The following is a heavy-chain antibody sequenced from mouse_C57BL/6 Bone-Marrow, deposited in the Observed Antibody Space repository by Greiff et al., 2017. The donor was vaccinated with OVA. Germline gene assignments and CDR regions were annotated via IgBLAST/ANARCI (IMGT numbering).Heavy chain of an antibody. CDR3: ARNWAGTVPCAY. J-gene: IGHJ3*01. CDR1: GFSLTSYG. CDR2: IWSGGST. V-gene: IGHV2-2*01. Sequence: QVQLKESGPGLVQPSQSLSITCTVSGFSLTSYGVHWVRQSPGKGLEWLGVIWSGGSTDYHAAFISSLSISKDNSKSQVFFKMNSLQADDTAIYYCARNWAGTVPCAYWGQGTLVTVSA. D-gene: IGHD4-1*01.